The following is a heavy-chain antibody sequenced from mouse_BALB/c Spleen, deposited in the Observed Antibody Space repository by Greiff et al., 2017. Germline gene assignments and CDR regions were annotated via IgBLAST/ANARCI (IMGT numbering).Heavy chain of an antibody. Sequence: LVESGPELVKPGASVRISCKASGYTFTSYYIHWVKQRPGQGLEWIGWIYPGNVNTKYNEKFKGKATLTADKSSSTAYMQLGSLTSEDSAVYFCARGRDYSAWFAYWGQGTLVTVSA. D-gene: IGHD1-1*02. CDR3: ARGRDYSAWFAY. CDR2: IYPGNVNT. J-gene: IGHJ3*01. V-gene: IGHV1S56*01. CDR1: GYTFTSYY.